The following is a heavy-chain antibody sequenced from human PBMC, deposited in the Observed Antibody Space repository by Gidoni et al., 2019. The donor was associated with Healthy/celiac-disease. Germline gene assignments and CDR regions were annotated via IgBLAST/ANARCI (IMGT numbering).Heavy chain of an antibody. D-gene: IGHD1-26*01. Sequence: EVQLLESGGGLVQPGGSLRLSCAASGLTFSSYAMSWVRQAPGKGMGWVSAISGSGGSTYYADSVKGRFTISRDNSKNTLYLQMNSLRAEDTAVYYCAKGIVGAEYAFDIWGQGTMVTVSS. J-gene: IGHJ3*02. CDR1: GLTFSSYA. CDR2: ISGSGGST. CDR3: AKGIVGAEYAFDI. V-gene: IGHV3-23*01.